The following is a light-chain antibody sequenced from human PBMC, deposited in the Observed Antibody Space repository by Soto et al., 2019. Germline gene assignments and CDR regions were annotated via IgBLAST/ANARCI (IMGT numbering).Light chain of an antibody. Sequence: NGLSQCPATQSLFPGGRGTLSCGASQSVSSSYLAWYQLKPGLAPRLLIYDTSSRATGIPDRFSGSGSGTDFTLTINRLEPEDSAVYYCQQYRSLITFGQGTRLEIK. CDR1: QSVSSSY. CDR3: QQYRSLIT. CDR2: DTS. V-gene: IGKV3D-20*01. J-gene: IGKJ5*01.